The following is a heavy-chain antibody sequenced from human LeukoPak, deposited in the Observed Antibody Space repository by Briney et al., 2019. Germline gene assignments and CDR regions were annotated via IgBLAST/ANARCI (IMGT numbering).Heavy chain of an antibody. Sequence: SETLSLTCTVSGGSISSYYWSGLWQPPGKGLEGSGYNYYSGSTNYNPSLKSRVTISVDTSKNQFSLKLSSVTAADTAVYYCAREGQRFGLRAYYFDYWGQGTLVTVSS. J-gene: IGHJ4*02. CDR3: AREGQRFGLRAYYFDY. CDR2: NYYSGST. D-gene: IGHD5-24*01. V-gene: IGHV4-59*01. CDR1: GGSISSYY.